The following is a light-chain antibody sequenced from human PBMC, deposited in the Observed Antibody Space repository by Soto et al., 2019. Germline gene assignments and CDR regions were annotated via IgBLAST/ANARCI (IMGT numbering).Light chain of an antibody. J-gene: IGLJ1*01. CDR2: EVS. CDR1: SSAVGGYNY. CDR3: RSYAGSNNYV. Sequence: QSVLTQPPSASGSPGQSVTISCTGTSSAVGGYNYVSWYQQNPGKAPKLMIYEVSKRPSGVPDRFSGSKSGNTASLTVSGLQAEDEADYYCRSYAGSNNYVFGTGTKVTVL. V-gene: IGLV2-8*01.